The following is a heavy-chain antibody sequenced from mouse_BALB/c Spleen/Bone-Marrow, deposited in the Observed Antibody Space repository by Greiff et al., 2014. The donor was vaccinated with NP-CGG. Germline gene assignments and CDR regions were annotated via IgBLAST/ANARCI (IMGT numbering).Heavy chain of an antibody. CDR3: ARSEVRREGYYAMDY. CDR1: GYSFTGYN. Sequence: VQLQQSGPELEKPGASVKISCKASGYSFTGYNMNWVKQSNGKSLEWIGNIDPYNGGTSYNQKFKGKATLTVDKSSSTAYMQLKSLTSEDSAVYYCARSEVRREGYYAMDYWGQGTSVTVPS. CDR2: IDPYNGGT. J-gene: IGHJ4*01. D-gene: IGHD2-14*01. V-gene: IGHV1S135*01.